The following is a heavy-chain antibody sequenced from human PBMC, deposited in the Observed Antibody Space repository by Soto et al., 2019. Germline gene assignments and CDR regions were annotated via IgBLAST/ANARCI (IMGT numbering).Heavy chain of an antibody. D-gene: IGHD6-13*01. J-gene: IGHJ4*02. CDR1: GGSIRSGGYY. Sequence: SETLSLTCTVSGGSIRSGGYYWSWIRQHPGKGLEWIGYISYSGTTYYNPSLESRVTISADTSKNQFSPKLTSVTAADTAVYYCARRVPIAGLFDYWGQGTLVTVSS. V-gene: IGHV4-31*03. CDR2: ISYSGTT. CDR3: ARRVPIAGLFDY.